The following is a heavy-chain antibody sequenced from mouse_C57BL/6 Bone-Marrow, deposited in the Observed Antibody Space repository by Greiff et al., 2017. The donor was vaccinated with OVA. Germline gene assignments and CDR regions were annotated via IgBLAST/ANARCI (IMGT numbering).Heavy chain of an antibody. CDR1: GYTFTSYG. D-gene: IGHD1-1*01. V-gene: IGHV1-81*01. Sequence: QVQLKESGAELARPGASVKLSCKASGYTFTSYGISWVKQRTGQGLEWIGEIYPRSGNTYYNEKFKGKATLTADKSSSTAYMELRSLTSEDSAVYFCANYYGSSYSFDYWGQGTTLTVSS. CDR3: ANYYGSSYSFDY. CDR2: IYPRSGNT. J-gene: IGHJ2*01.